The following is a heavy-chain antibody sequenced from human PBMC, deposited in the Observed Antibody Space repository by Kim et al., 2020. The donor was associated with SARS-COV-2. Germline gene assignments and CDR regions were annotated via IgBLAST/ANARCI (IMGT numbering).Heavy chain of an antibody. CDR3: ARGGGSSGWFHYYYYGMDV. CDR2: ISAYNGNT. J-gene: IGHJ6*02. CDR1: GYTFTSYG. Sequence: ASVKVSCKASGYTFTSYGISWVRQAPGQGLEWMGWISAYNGNTNYAQKLQGRVTMTTDTSTSTAYMELRSLRSDDTAVYYCARGGGSSGWFHYYYYGMDVWGQGTTVTVSS. V-gene: IGHV1-18*01. D-gene: IGHD6-19*01.